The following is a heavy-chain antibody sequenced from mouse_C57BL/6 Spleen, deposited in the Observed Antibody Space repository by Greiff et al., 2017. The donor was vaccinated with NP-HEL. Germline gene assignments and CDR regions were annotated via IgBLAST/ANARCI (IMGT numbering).Heavy chain of an antibody. CDR1: GYTFTSYW. V-gene: IGHV1-64*01. CDR3: ARGYVNYFSYFDY. Sequence: QVQLQQPGAELVKPGASVKLSCKASGYTFTSYWMHWVKQRPGQGLEWIGMIPPNSGSTNYNEKFKSKATLTVDKSSSTAYMQLSSLTSEYSAVYYCARGYVNYFSYFDYWGQGTTLTVSS. D-gene: IGHD2-1*01. J-gene: IGHJ2*01. CDR2: IPPNSGST.